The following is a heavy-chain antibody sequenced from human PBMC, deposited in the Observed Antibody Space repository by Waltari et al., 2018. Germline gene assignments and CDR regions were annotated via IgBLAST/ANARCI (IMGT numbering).Heavy chain of an antibody. V-gene: IGHV4-38-2*01. D-gene: IGHD6-25*01. J-gene: IGHJ4*02. CDR2: IYHTGSS. Sequence: YGAWIRQSPGGGLEWIASIYHTGSSHYNSSLKSRVSISTDMSTKQFFLTLTHLTAADTAVYYCAEEGNTTAGLFDSWGQGTLVTVSS. CDR1: Y. CDR3: AEEGNTTAGLFDS.